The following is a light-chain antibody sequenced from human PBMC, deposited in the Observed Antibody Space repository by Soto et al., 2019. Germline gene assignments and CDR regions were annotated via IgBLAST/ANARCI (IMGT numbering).Light chain of an antibody. CDR3: HQRSNWPLT. J-gene: IGKJ4*01. CDR1: QSVSSSY. CDR2: AAS. Sequence: EIVLTQSPGTLSLSPGERATLSCRASQSVSSSYLAWYQQKPGQAPRLLIYAASSRATGIPDRFSGSGSGTDFTLTISSLEPGDFAVYYCHQRSNWPLTFGGGTKLEIK. V-gene: IGKV3D-20*02.